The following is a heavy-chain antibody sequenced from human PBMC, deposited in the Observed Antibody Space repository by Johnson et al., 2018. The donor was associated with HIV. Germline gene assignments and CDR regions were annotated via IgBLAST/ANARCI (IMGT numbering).Heavy chain of an antibody. D-gene: IGHD3-22*01. V-gene: IGHV3-30-3*02. J-gene: IGHJ3*02. Sequence: QMQLVESGGGLVQPGGSLRLSCAASGFTFSSYAMHWVRQAPGKGLEWVAVISYDGSNKYYADSVKGRFTISRDNSKNSLYLQMNSLRAEDTAVYYCAKSPRRYDSSGPHAFDIWGQGTMVTVSS. CDR3: AKSPRRYDSSGPHAFDI. CDR2: ISYDGSNK. CDR1: GFTFSSYA.